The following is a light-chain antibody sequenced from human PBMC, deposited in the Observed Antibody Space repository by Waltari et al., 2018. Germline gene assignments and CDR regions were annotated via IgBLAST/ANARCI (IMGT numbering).Light chain of an antibody. CDR2: RAS. Sequence: DIQMTQSPSTMSASVGDTVSITCRASQSIKRWLAWYQQKPGNAPNRLIYRASTLESGVPSRFSGSESGAEFTLTISSLQPDDFATYYCQQYSDDWTFGQGTKVEIK. CDR1: QSIKRW. J-gene: IGKJ1*01. V-gene: IGKV1-5*03. CDR3: QQYSDDWT.